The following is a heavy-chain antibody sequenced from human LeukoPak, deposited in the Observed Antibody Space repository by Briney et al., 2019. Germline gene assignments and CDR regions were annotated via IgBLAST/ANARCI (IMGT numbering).Heavy chain of an antibody. V-gene: IGHV4-59*08. CDR2: VYYSGRT. CDR3: ARQGSAYYFDF. J-gene: IGHJ4*02. D-gene: IGHD2-15*01. Sequence: KPSETLSLTCTVSGGSISSFYWSWIRQPPGKELQWIASVYYSGRTNYNPSLKSRVTISVDTSEKQFSLQVNSVTAADTAVYYCARQGSAYYFDFWGQGLPVTVSS. CDR1: GGSISSFY.